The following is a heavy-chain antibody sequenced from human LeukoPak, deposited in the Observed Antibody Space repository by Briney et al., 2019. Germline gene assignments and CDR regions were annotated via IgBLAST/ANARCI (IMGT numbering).Heavy chain of an antibody. Sequence: GGSLRLSCAASGFTFDDYTMHWVRQAPGKGLEWVSLISWDGGSTYYADPVKGRFTISRDNAKNSLYLQMNSLRAEDTAVYYCARGPYDSSGYYSGPLDYWGQGTLVTVSS. J-gene: IGHJ4*02. CDR1: GFTFDDYT. CDR2: ISWDGGST. V-gene: IGHV3-43*01. CDR3: ARGPYDSSGYYSGPLDY. D-gene: IGHD3-22*01.